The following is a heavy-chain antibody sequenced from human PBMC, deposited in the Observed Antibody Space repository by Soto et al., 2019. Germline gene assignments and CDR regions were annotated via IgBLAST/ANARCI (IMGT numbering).Heavy chain of an antibody. CDR2: ISWNSGSI. D-gene: IGHD6-19*01. J-gene: IGHJ4*02. Sequence: DVQLVESGGGLVQPGRSLRLSCAASGFTFDDYAMHWVRQAPGKGLEWVSGISWNSGSIGYADSVKGRFTISRDNAKNSLYLQMNSLRAEHTALYYCAKDNSRWDTHFDYWGQGTLVTVSS. CDR1: GFTFDDYA. CDR3: AKDNSRWDTHFDY. V-gene: IGHV3-9*01.